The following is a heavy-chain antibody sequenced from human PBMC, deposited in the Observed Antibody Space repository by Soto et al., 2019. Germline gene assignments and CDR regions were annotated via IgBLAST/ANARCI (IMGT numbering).Heavy chain of an antibody. J-gene: IGHJ4*02. D-gene: IGHD3-22*01. Sequence: SETLSLTCTVSGGSISSYYWSWIRQPPGKGLEWIGYVHYTGSTNYNSPLKSRVTISVDTSKNQFSLKLSSVTAEDTAVYYCARGIYDSSGYYTRVFDYWGPGTLVTVSS. V-gene: IGHV4-59*01. CDR2: VHYTGST. CDR3: ARGIYDSSGYYTRVFDY. CDR1: GGSISSYY.